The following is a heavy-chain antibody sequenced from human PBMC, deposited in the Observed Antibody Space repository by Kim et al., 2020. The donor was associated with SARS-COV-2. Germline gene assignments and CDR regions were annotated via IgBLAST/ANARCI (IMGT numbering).Heavy chain of an antibody. V-gene: IGHV3-74*01. CDR2: GSST. D-gene: IGHD3-16*02. Sequence: GSSTRYADSVKGRFTISRDNAKNTLYLQMNSLRAEDTAVYYCASSLSFDPWGQGTLVTVSS. CDR3: ASSLSFDP. J-gene: IGHJ5*02.